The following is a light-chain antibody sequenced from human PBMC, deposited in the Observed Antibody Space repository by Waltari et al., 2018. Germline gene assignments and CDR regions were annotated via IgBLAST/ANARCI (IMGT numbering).Light chain of an antibody. CDR3: QHYVRLPAT. Sequence: EIVLTQSPGTLSLSPGERATLSCRASQSVSRALAWYQQKPGPAPRLLIYDASRRATGIPDRFSGSVSGTDFSLTITGLEPEDFAVYYCQHYVRLPATFGQGTKVEIK. V-gene: IGKV3-20*01. CDR2: DAS. CDR1: QSVSRA. J-gene: IGKJ1*01.